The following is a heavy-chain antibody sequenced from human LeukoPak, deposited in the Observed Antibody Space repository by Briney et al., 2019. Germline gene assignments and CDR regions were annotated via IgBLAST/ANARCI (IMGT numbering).Heavy chain of an antibody. CDR1: AFTLSHYA. J-gene: IGHJ4*02. D-gene: IGHD1-7*01. CDR2: MSYDGSNK. V-gene: IGHV3-30-3*01. CDR3: ARSGGAAETTSGFFDF. Sequence: GRSLRLSCAASAFTLSHYAMHWVRQAPGKGLEWVAIMSYDGSNKYYADSVKGRFTISRDNSKNTLYLQMNSLRPEDTAMYYCARSGGAAETTSGFFDFWGQGTLVTVSP.